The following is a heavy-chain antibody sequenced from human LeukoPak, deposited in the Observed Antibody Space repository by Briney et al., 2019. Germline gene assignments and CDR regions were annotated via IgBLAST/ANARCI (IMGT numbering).Heavy chain of an antibody. V-gene: IGHV3-74*01. CDR2: INSDESST. J-gene: IGHJ3*02. D-gene: IGHD7-27*01. Sequence: GGSLRLSCAASGFTFSSYWMHWVRQAPGKGLVWVSRINSDESSTNYADPVKGRITISRDNAKNTLYLQMNSLRAEDTALYYCARALGNAFDIWGQGTMVTVSS. CDR3: ARALGNAFDI. CDR1: GFTFSSYW.